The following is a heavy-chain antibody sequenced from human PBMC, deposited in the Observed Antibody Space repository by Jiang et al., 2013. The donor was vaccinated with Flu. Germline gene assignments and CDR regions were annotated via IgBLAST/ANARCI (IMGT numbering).Heavy chain of an antibody. CDR1: GGSISSAKW. CDR3: ARQSYSSENSDYGPLDP. Sequence: GSGLVKPSGTLSLTCTVSGGSISSAKWWTWVRQSPGKGLEWVGEVYHSGSTNYNPSLASRATISVDRSKNQISLRLSSVTAADTAIYYCARQSYSSENSDYGPLDPWGPGTLVTVSS. CDR2: VYHSGST. V-gene: IGHV4-4*02. D-gene: IGHD3-10*01. J-gene: IGHJ5*02.